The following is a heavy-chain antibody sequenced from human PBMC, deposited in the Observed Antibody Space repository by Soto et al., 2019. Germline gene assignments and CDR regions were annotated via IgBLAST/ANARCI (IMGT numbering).Heavy chain of an antibody. CDR1: GFTFRTYS. CDR3: ARGRAMTSRGSVYYGMDV. J-gene: IGHJ6*02. D-gene: IGHD2-21*02. Sequence: PGGSLRPSCAASGFTFRTYSMCWVRQAPGKGLEWVANIRQDGGQTNYVDSVRGRFTISRDSAENSLYLHMNSLRAEDTAVYYCARGRAMTSRGSVYYGMDVWGQGTTVTVSS. V-gene: IGHV3-7*05. CDR2: IRQDGGQT.